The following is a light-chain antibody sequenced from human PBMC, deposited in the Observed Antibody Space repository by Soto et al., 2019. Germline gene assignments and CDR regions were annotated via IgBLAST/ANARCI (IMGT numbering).Light chain of an antibody. Sequence: DIQMTQSPSTLSASVGDRVTITCRASQSISSWLGWYQQKPGKAPKLLIYDASSLAGGVPSRVSGSGSGTEFTLTISSLQPDDFATYYCQQYNSYSTFGQGAKVDSK. V-gene: IGKV1-5*01. CDR3: QQYNSYST. CDR1: QSISSW. J-gene: IGKJ1*01. CDR2: DAS.